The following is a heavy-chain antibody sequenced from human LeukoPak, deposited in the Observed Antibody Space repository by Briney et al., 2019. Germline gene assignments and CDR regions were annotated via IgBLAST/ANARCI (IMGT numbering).Heavy chain of an antibody. CDR1: GFTFSRHW. J-gene: IGHJ4*02. CDR2: IKYDGSAT. CDR3: VSGSLQSGYNFDY. V-gene: IGHV3-74*01. Sequence: GGSLRLSCAASGFTFSRHWMHWIRQVPGKGLVWVSHIKYDGSATNYADSVKGRFTISRDNAKNTLYLQMNSLRAEDTAVYYCVSGSLQSGYNFDYWGQGALVTVSS. D-gene: IGHD3-3*01.